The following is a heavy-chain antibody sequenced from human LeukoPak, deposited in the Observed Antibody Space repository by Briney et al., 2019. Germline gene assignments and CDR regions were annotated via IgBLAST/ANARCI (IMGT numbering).Heavy chain of an antibody. J-gene: IGHJ3*01. Sequence: SETLSLTCAVSGGSVSSGSYYWSWIRQPPGKGLEWIGYIYYSGSTNYNPSLKSRVTISVDTSKNQFSLKLSSVTAADTAVYYCARSPYSSGWYAFDVWGQGTMVTVSS. CDR2: IYYSGST. D-gene: IGHD6-13*01. V-gene: IGHV4-61*01. CDR1: GGSVSSGSYY. CDR3: ARSPYSSGWYAFDV.